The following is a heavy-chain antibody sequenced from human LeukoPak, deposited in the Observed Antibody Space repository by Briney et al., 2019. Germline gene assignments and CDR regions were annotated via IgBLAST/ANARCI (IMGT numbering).Heavy chain of an antibody. D-gene: IGHD4-17*01. CDR3: SRSTVSLVD. V-gene: IGHV3-74*01. Sequence: GGSLRLSRAASGFTFSNYWMHWVRQAPGKGLVWVSHINYDGSSTTYADSVRGRVTISRDNAKNTLYLQMNSLRVDDTAVYYCSRSTVSLVDWGQGTLVTVSS. CDR2: INYDGSST. J-gene: IGHJ4*02. CDR1: GFTFSNYW.